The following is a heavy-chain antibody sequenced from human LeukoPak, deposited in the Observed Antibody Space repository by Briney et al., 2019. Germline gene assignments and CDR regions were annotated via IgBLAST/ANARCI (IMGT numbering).Heavy chain of an antibody. D-gene: IGHD4-23*01. V-gene: IGHV4-38-2*01. CDR2: IYNSGST. CDR3: ARLSYGGNRRDFDY. J-gene: IGHJ4*02. Sequence: SETLSLTCAVSGYSISSGYYWGWIRQPPGKGLEWIGSIYNSGSTHYNPSLKSRFTISVDTSKNQFSLKLSSVTAADTAVYYCARLSYGGNRRDFDYWGQGTLVTVSS. CDR1: GYSISSGYY.